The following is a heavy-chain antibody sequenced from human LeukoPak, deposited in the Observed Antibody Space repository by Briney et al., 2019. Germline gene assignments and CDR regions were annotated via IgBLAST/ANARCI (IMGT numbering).Heavy chain of an antibody. J-gene: IGHJ4*02. CDR3: AKDSQLVPGY. D-gene: IGHD6-13*01. Sequence: GGSLRLSCAASGFTFSSYAMSWARQAPGKGLEWVPAISGSGGSTYYADSVKGRFTISRDNSKNTLYLQMNSLRAEDTAVYYCAKDSQLVPGYWGQGTLVTVSS. V-gene: IGHV3-23*01. CDR1: GFTFSSYA. CDR2: ISGSGGST.